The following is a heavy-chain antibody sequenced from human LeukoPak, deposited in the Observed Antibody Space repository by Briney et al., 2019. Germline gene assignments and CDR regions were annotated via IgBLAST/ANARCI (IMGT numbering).Heavy chain of an antibody. CDR2: ISAYNGNT. D-gene: IGHD3-3*01. J-gene: IGHJ4*02. V-gene: IGHV1-18*01. Sequence: ASVKVSCKASGYTFTSYGISWVRQAPGQGLEWMGWISAYNGNTNYAQKLQGRVTMTTDTSTSTAYMELRSLRSDDTAAYYCARSSSLRFLEWLYKSKGGFDYWGQGTLVTVSS. CDR1: GYTFTSYG. CDR3: ARSSSLRFLEWLYKSKGGFDY.